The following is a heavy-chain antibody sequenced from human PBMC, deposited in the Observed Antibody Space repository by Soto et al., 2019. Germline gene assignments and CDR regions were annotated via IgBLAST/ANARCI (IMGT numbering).Heavy chain of an antibody. J-gene: IGHJ6*02. Sequence: GGSLRLSCAASGFTFRGYGMHWVRQAPGRGLEWVALISYDGSIKYYADSVRGRFTISRDNSKNTLYLQMNSLRAEDTAVYYCANSEYSRYKNIDVWGQGTTFTVSS. CDR1: GFTFRGYG. V-gene: IGHV3-30*18. CDR2: ISYDGSIK. CDR3: ANSEYSRYKNIDV. D-gene: IGHD5-18*01.